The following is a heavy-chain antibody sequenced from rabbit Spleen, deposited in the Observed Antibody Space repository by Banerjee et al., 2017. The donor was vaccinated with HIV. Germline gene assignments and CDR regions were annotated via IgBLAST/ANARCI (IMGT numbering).Heavy chain of an antibody. D-gene: IGHD6-1*01. Sequence: QSLEESGGDLVKPGASLTLTCTASGFSFSRNEYMCWVRQAPGKGLEWISCIAGDSSGFTYSATWTKGRFTISKTSSTTVTLQMTSLTAADTATYFCAREVLYAAYAGFGDATMYYFNLWGPGTLVTV. V-gene: IGHV1S40*01. CDR1: GFSFSRNEY. CDR2: IAGDSSGFT. J-gene: IGHJ4*01. CDR3: AREVLYAAYAGFGDATMYYFNL.